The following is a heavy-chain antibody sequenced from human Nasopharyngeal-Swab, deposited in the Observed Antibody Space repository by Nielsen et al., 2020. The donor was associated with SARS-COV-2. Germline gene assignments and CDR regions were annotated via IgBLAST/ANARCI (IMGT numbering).Heavy chain of an antibody. D-gene: IGHD6-13*01. J-gene: IGHJ6*03. CDR3: AILTGIAAAGTDYYYYYMDV. V-gene: IGHV1-69*06. CDR1: RGTFSSFA. CDR2: IIPIFGTA. Sequence: SVRVSCKASRGTFSSFAISWVRQAPGQGLEWMGGIIPIFGTANYAQKFQGRVTITADKSTSTAYMELSSLRSEDTAVYYCAILTGIAAAGTDYYYYYMDVWGKGTTVTVSS.